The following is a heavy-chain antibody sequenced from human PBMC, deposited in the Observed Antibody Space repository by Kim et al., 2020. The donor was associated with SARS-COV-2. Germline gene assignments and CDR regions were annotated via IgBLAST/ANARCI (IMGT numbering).Heavy chain of an antibody. CDR3: ARGKERAGPDAFDI. V-gene: IGHV1-69*01. Sequence: ATKFRGRVTMTADESTSTAYMGLSSLRSEDTAVYYCARGKERAGPDAFDIWGQGTMVTVSS. J-gene: IGHJ3*02.